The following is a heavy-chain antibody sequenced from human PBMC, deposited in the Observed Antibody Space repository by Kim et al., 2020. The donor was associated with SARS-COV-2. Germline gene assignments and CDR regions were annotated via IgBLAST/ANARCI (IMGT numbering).Heavy chain of an antibody. D-gene: IGHD3-22*01. CDR2: ISYDGSNK. CDR1: GFTFSSYA. V-gene: IGHV3-30*04. Sequence: GGSLRLSCAASGFTFSSYAMHWVRQAPGKGLEWVAVISYDGSNKYYADSVKGRFTISRDNSKNTLYLQMNSLRAEDTAVYYCARGGYDYDSSGYSKDFYSGVYFDYWGQGTLVTVSS. J-gene: IGHJ4*02. CDR3: ARGGYDYDSSGYSKDFYSGVYFDY.